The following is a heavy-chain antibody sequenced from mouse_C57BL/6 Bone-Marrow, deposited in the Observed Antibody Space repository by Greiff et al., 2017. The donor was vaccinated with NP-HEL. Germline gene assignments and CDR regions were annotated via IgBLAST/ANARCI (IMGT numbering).Heavy chain of an antibody. CDR2: IDPENGDT. CDR1: GFNIKDDY. V-gene: IGHV14-4*01. Sequence: DVKLQESGAELVRPGASVKLSCTASGFNIKDDYMHWVKQRPEQGLEWIGWIDPENGDTEYASKFQGKATITADTSSNTAYLQLSSLTSEDTAVYYCTTGYYSYAMDYWGQGTSVTVSS. J-gene: IGHJ4*01. D-gene: IGHD2-3*01. CDR3: TTGYYSYAMDY.